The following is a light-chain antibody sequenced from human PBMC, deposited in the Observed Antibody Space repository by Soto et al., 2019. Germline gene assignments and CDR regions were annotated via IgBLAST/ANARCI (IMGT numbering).Light chain of an antibody. CDR3: QNHGTT. CDR2: GAS. CDR1: QSVSSTY. V-gene: IGKV3-20*01. J-gene: IGKJ1*01. Sequence: ETVLTQSPGTLSLSPGGRAILSCRASQSVSSTYLAWYQQKPGQAPRLLIYGASSRATGIPDRFSGGGSGTDFTLTISRLEPEDSAVYYCQNHGTTFGQGTKVDIK.